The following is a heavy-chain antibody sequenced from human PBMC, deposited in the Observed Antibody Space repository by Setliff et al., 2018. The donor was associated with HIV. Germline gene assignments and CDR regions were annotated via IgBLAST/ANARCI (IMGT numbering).Heavy chain of an antibody. CDR1: GFFFKNAW. V-gene: IGHV3-15*01. D-gene: IGHD1-1*01. Sequence: LRLSCAASGFFFKNAWMSWVRQAPGKGLEWIGRIKSEADGGTEESAAFLKGRFTISRDDSKNTLFLQMNSLKVEGTALYYCTTAGHGSLDFDYWGQGTMVTVSS. CDR2: IKSEADGGTE. CDR3: TTAGHGSLDFDY. J-gene: IGHJ4*02.